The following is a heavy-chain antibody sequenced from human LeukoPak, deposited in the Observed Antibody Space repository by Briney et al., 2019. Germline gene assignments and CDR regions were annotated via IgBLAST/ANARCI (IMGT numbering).Heavy chain of an antibody. V-gene: IGHV4-59*08. CDR2: ISYSGNT. CDR1: GGSMSTYY. D-gene: IGHD1-14*01. CDR3: ARHGARMTEKAAFDI. J-gene: IGHJ3*02. Sequence: PSETLSLTCTVSGGSMSTYYWTWIRQPPGKGLEWIGYISYSGNTNYNPSLKSRVTISLDTSKNQFSLKVSTVTAADTAVYYCARHGARMTEKAAFDIWGQGTMIIVSS.